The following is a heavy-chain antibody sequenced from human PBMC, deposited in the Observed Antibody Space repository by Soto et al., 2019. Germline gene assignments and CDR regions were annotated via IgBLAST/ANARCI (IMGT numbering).Heavy chain of an antibody. CDR2: ISYDGSNK. D-gene: IGHD5-18*01. V-gene: IGHV3-30*18. Sequence: GGSLRLSCAASGFTFSSYGMHWVRQAPGKGLEWVAVISYDGSNKYYADSVKGRFTISRDNSKNTLYLQMNSLRAEDTAVYYCAKVSGYSYGNNFDYWGQGTLVTVSS. CDR1: GFTFSSYG. J-gene: IGHJ4*02. CDR3: AKVSGYSYGNNFDY.